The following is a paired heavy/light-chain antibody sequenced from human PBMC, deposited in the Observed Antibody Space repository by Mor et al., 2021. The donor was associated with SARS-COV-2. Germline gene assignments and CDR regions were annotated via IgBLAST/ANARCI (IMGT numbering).Light chain of an antibody. CDR3: QQCNSFPRT. CDR2: GAS. CDR1: QRIGTW. V-gene: IGKV1D-12*01. Sequence: DVEMTQSPSSVSASVGDRVTIACRASQRIGTWLAWFQQKPGKAPKLLIHGASNLLSGVPSRFSGSGSGTDFTLTISDLQPEDFATYYCQQCNSFPRTFGQGTRVEI. J-gene: IGKJ1*01.
Heavy chain of an antibody. CDR2: ISSDSSET. CDR3: ARDGVLLWFGNVWYYFDH. CDR1: GFNFGTYS. Sequence: EVQLVQSGGGLIQPGGSLRLSCEASGFNFGTYSVNWVRQAPGKGPEWISYISSDSSETYYADSVRGRFTISRDNAKNSLFLQMNSLRDEDSAVYYCARDGVLLWFGNVWYYFDHWGQGSLVTVSS. D-gene: IGHD3-10*01. V-gene: IGHV3-48*02. J-gene: IGHJ4*02.